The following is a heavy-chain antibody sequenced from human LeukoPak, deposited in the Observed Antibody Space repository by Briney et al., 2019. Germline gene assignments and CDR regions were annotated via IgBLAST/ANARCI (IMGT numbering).Heavy chain of an antibody. CDR1: GFTFSIYA. V-gene: IGHV3-23*01. Sequence: GGSLRLSCAASGFTFSIYAMSWVRQAPGKGLEWVSDMTGSGGSTFYADSVKGRFTISRDNSKNTLCLHMNSLRAEDTAVYYCARLDYYGSSGYFGPDYWGQGTLVTVSS. D-gene: IGHD3-22*01. CDR3: ARLDYYGSSGYFGPDY. CDR2: MTGSGGST. J-gene: IGHJ4*02.